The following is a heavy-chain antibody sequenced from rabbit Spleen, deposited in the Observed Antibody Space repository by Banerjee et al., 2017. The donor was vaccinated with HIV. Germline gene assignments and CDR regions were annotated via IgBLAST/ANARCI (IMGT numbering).Heavy chain of an antibody. CDR2: IDTGSSGFT. CDR3: ARDLVAVIGWNFNL. V-gene: IGHV1S40*01. J-gene: IGHJ4*01. CDR1: GVSFSSSSY. D-gene: IGHD1-1*01. Sequence: QSLEESGGDLVKPGASLTLTCTASGVSFSSSSYMCWVRQAPGKGLEWIACIDTGSSGFTYFATWAKGRFTCSKTSSTTVTLQMTSLTAADTATYVCARDLVAVIGWNFNLWGQGTLVTV.